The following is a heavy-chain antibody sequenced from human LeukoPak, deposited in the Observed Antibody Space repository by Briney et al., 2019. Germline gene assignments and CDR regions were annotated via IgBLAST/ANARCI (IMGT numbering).Heavy chain of an antibody. CDR1: GGSISPYY. CDR2: VHPSGSP. CDR3: ARGGTYGSGRDQHTTLDY. Sequence: PSETLSLTCTLSGGSISPYYRSWIRQPAGKGLEWIGRVHPSGSPNYSPSLKSRVIISVDKSNNQFSLNLKSVTAADTAVYYCARGGTYGSGRDQHTTLDYWGQGILVTVSA. D-gene: IGHD3-10*01. V-gene: IGHV4-4*07. J-gene: IGHJ4*02.